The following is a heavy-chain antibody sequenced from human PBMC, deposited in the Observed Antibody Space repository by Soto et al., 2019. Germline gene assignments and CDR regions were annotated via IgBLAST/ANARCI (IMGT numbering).Heavy chain of an antibody. CDR2: ISDTGSSH. CDR3: AKDRGGDCPDNSCYFGADY. Sequence: GGSLRLSCVGSGFTFSSYGMHWVRQAPGKGLECVAVISDTGSSHYYAASVEGRSTISRENSKNALSLHMDRLRVEDTAVYYCAKDRGGDCPDNSCYFGADYWGQGTPVTVSS. J-gene: IGHJ4*02. D-gene: IGHD2-2*01. CDR1: GFTFSSYG. V-gene: IGHV3-30*18.